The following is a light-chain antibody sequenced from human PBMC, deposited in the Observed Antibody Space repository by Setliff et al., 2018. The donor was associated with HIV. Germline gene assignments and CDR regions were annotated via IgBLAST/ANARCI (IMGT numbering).Light chain of an antibody. CDR3: SSYTGKSTNTYV. J-gene: IGLJ1*01. Sequence: QSALAQPASVSGSPGQSITISCTGTSGDVGGYNFVSWYQQSPGKAPKLMIYEVSNRPSGVSNRFSGSKSGSTASLTISGLQAEDEADYYCSSYTGKSTNTYVFGTGTKVTVL. CDR2: EVS. CDR1: SGDVGGYNF. V-gene: IGLV2-14*01.